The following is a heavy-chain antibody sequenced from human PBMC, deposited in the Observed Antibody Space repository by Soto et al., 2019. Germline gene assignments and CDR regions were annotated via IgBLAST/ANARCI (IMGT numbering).Heavy chain of an antibody. D-gene: IGHD2-21*02. CDR3: TRGTEIEYWVPAYAFDI. Sequence: QVQLVQSGAAVKKPGASVKVSCMASGYTFTSHDINWVRQAAGQGLEWMGWMNPDSGDAGFAQKFKGRVTMTRNTSITPAYMEMDSLRSEDTAVYYCTRGTEIEYWVPAYAFDIWGQGTVVTVSS. CDR1: GYTFTSHD. J-gene: IGHJ3*02. CDR2: MNPDSGDA. V-gene: IGHV1-8*01.